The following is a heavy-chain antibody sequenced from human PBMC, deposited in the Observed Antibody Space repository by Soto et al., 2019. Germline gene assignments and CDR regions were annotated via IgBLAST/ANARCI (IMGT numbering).Heavy chain of an antibody. V-gene: IGHV4-59*01. CDR2: IYYSGST. D-gene: IGHD6-13*01. J-gene: IGHJ4*02. CDR1: GGSISSYY. CDR3: ARDSSSWNTFDY. Sequence: QVQLQESGPGLVKPSETLSLTCTVSGGSISSYYWSWIRQPPGKGLEWIGYIYYSGSTNYNPSLKSRVTISVDTSKNQFSLKLSSVTAADTAVYYCARDSSSWNTFDYWGQGTLVTVSS.